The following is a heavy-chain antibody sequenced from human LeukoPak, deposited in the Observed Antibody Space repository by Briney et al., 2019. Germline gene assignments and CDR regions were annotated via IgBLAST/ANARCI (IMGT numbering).Heavy chain of an antibody. J-gene: IGHJ4*02. CDR3: ARTLDYYDSSAPPWN. D-gene: IGHD3-22*01. CDR2: INPNSGGT. CDR1: GYTFTGYY. Sequence: ASVKVSCKASGYTFTGYYMHWVRPAPGQGLEWMGWINPNSGGTNYAQKFQGRDTMTRDTSISTAYMELSRLRSDDTAVYYCARTLDYYDSSAPPWNWGQGTLVTVSS. V-gene: IGHV1-2*02.